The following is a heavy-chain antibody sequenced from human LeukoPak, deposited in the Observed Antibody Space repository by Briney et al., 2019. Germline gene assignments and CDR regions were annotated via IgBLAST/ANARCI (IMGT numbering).Heavy chain of an antibody. J-gene: IGHJ4*02. Sequence: ASVKVSRKASGYSFTGNYIHWVRQAPGQGFEWMGWINPNTGGTNYAQKFKGRVLMTRDTSISTAYLELSSLKSDDTAVYYCARVGYCSRGVCYNYDYWGQGAQVTVSS. CDR1: GYSFTGNY. V-gene: IGHV1-2*02. D-gene: IGHD2-8*01. CDR3: ARVGYCSRGVCYNYDY. CDR2: INPNTGGT.